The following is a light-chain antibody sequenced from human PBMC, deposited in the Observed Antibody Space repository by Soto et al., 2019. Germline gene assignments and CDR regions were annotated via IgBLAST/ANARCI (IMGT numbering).Light chain of an antibody. J-gene: IGKJ1*01. V-gene: IGKV3-11*01. CDR2: DAS. CDR3: QQSCSTPEGT. Sequence: EMVLTQSPAALSLSPGERATLSCRASQSLSSYLAWYQQKPGQAPRLLIYDASNRATGIPARFSGSGSGTDFTLTISSLQPEDFATYYCQQSCSTPEGTFGQGAKVDI. CDR1: QSLSSY.